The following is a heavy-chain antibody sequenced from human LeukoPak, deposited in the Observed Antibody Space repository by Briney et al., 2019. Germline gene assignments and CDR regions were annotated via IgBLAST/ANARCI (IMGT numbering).Heavy chain of an antibody. CDR3: VKSTGVAWYRPFDV. J-gene: IGHJ3*01. D-gene: IGHD1-14*01. CDR2: ISWNSEDI. V-gene: IGHV3-9*03. Sequence: GGSLRLSCAASGFRFENYAMHWVRHVPGKGLEWVSAISWNSEDIGYAVSVKGRFTISRDNAKNSLYLQMNSLRPEDMALYYCVKSTGVAWYRPFDVWGQGTMVTVSP. CDR1: GFRFENYA.